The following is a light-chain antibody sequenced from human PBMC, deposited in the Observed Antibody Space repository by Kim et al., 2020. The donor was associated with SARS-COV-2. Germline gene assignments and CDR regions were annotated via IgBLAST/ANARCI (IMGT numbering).Light chain of an antibody. CDR2: KAS. Sequence: DIQMTQSPSTLSASVGDRVTITCRASQTISSWLAWFQQKPGKAPKLLIYKASTLESGVPSRFSAGGSGTEFTLTISSLQPDDFATYYCQQYYTYQYNFGQGTKLEI. J-gene: IGKJ2*01. CDR3: QQYYTYQYN. V-gene: IGKV1-5*03. CDR1: QTISSW.